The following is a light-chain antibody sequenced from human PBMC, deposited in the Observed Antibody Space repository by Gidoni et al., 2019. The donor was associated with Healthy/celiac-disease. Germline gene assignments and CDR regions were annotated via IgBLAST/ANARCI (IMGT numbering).Light chain of an antibody. V-gene: IGKV3-20*01. Sequence: DIVFTQSPGTLSLSPGERATLSCRASQSVSSSYLAWYQQKPGQAPRLLIYGASSRATGIPDSFSGSGSGTDFNITISRLEPEDFALYYCQQYGSSPTFXPXTKVDIK. J-gene: IGKJ3*01. CDR2: GAS. CDR3: QQYGSSPT. CDR1: QSVSSSY.